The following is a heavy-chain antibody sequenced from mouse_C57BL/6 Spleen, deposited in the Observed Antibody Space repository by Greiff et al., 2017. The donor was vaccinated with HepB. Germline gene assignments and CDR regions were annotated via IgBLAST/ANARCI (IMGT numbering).Heavy chain of an antibody. D-gene: IGHD1-1*01. Sequence: QVQLQQPGAELVMPGASVKLSCKASGYTFTSYWMHWVKQRPGQGLEWIGEIDPSYSYTNYNQKFKGKSTLTVDKSSSTAYMQLSSLTSEDSAVYYCARKDYGSKYYFDYWGQGTTLTVSS. CDR1: GYTFTSYW. CDR3: ARKDYGSKYYFDY. J-gene: IGHJ2*01. CDR2: IDPSYSYT. V-gene: IGHV1-69*01.